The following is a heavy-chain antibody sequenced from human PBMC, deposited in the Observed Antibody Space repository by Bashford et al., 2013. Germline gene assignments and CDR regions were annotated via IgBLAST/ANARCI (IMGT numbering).Heavy chain of an antibody. CDR3: AREDYSHFYYYALDV. D-gene: IGHD4-11*01. V-gene: IGHV4-4*07. Sequence: SSETLSLTCTVSGGSMRSYYWTWIRQPAGKGLEWIGRIGTSGSVNYNPSLKTRVTISVDTSKKQFSLRLTSVTAADTAVYYCAREDYSHFYYYALDVVGPRGPRVTVSS. J-gene: IGHJ6*02. CDR2: IGTSGSV. CDR1: GGSMRSYY.